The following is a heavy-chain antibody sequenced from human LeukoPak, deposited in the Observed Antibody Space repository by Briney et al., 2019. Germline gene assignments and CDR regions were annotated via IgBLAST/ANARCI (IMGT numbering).Heavy chain of an antibody. CDR2: ISAYNGNT. V-gene: IGHV1-18*04. CDR1: GYTFTSNG. Sequence: GASVKVSCTASGYTFTSNGISWVRQAPGQGLEWMGWISAYNGNTNYAQKLQGRVTMTTDTSMSTAYMELRSLRSDDTAVYYCARVGRDSSSWYYGDCYYGMDVWGQGTTVTVSS. D-gene: IGHD6-13*01. CDR3: ARVGRDSSSWYYGDCYYGMDV. J-gene: IGHJ6*02.